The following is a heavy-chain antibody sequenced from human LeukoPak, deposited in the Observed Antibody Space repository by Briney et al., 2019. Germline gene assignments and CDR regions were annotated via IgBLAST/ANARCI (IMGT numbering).Heavy chain of an antibody. J-gene: IGHJ1*01. D-gene: IGHD5-18*01. CDR3: AKDQGIQLWLKYFQH. CDR2: IGGSGGTR. V-gene: IGHV3-23*01. Sequence: PGGSLRLSCAASGFTFNNYAMNWVRQAPGKGLEWVSGIGGSGGTRHYADSVKGRFTISRDNSKNTLFLQMDSLRVEDTAVYYCAKDQGIQLWLKYFQHWGQGTLVTVSS. CDR1: GFTFNNYA.